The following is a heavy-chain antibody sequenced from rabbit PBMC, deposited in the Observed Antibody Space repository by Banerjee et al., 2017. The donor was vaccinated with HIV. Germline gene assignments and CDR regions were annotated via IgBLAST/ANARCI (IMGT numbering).Heavy chain of an antibody. D-gene: IGHD7-1*01. CDR2: IDPVFGST. V-gene: IGHV1S45*01. Sequence: QQQLEESGGGLVKPEGSLTLTCKASGFDFSTYGVSWVRQAPGKGLEWIGYIDPVFGSTYYASWVNGRFTISKTSSTTVTLQMTSLTAADTATYFCARYGDYPGGSTGYGMDLWGPGTLVTVS. CDR1: GFDFSTYG. CDR3: ARYGDYPGGSTGYGMDL. J-gene: IGHJ6*01.